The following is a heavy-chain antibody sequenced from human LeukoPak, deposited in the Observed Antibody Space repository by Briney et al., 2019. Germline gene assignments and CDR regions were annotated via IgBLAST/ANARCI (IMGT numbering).Heavy chain of an antibody. CDR3: ARKNVAAAGRNWFDP. Sequence: ASVKVSCKASGYTFTSYDINWVRQATGLGLEWMGWMNPNSGNTGYAQKFQGRVTMTRNTSISTAYMEPSSLRSEDTAVYYCARKNVAAAGRNWFDPWGQGTLVTVYS. D-gene: IGHD6-13*01. CDR1: GYTFTSYD. V-gene: IGHV1-8*01. CDR2: MNPNSGNT. J-gene: IGHJ5*02.